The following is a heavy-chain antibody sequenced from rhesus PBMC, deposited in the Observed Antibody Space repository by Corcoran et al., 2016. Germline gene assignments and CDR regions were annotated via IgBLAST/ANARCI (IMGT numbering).Heavy chain of an antibody. D-gene: IGHD1-44*01. Sequence: QVQLQESGPGLVKPSETLSLTCPVSGYSFRSGYGWRWISQPPGQGLGWIGYISYSGSTYYTPSFKSRVTIAIDTSKNKFSLKLSSVTAADTAVYYCARDFRYNPYNRFDVWGPGVLVTVSS. CDR1: GYSFRSGYG. J-gene: IGHJ5-1*01. V-gene: IGHV4-127*01. CDR2: ISYSGST. CDR3: ARDFRYNPYNRFDV.